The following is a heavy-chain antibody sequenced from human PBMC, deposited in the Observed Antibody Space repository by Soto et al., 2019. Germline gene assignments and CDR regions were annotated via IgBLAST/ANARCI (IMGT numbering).Heavy chain of an antibody. CDR3: TTVRDNTRYFDTTFPDN. V-gene: IGHV3-15*01. CDR1: GFAFIDAW. D-gene: IGHD3-9*01. Sequence: GGSLRLSCAASGFAFIDAWMNWVRQAPGKGLEWVGRIKSKIDTGTTDFAPLVRGRFTISRDDSKNTVYLQLNSLKTEDTAVYYCTTVRDNTRYFDTTFPDNWGQGTLVTVSS. J-gene: IGHJ4*02. CDR2: IKSKIDTGTT.